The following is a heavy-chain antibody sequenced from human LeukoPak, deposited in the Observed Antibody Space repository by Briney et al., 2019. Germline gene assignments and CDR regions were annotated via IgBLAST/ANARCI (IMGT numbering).Heavy chain of an antibody. CDR2: IYKGGKI. J-gene: IGHJ4*02. CDR3: ASRHCSGGDCYFAGADPFDH. Sequence: GGSLRLSCAASGFTVSSTYMSWVRQAPGKGLEWVSVIYKGGKIYYIDSVKGRFTISRDTSKNTLYLQMNSLRVEDTAVYYCASRHCSGGDCYFAGADPFDHWGQGTLVTVSS. CDR1: GFTVSSTY. D-gene: IGHD2-21*01. V-gene: IGHV3-53*01.